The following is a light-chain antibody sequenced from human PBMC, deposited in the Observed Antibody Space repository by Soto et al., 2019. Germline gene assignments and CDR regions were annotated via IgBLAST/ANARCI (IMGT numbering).Light chain of an antibody. CDR2: ESS. V-gene: IGLV1-40*01. Sequence: QSVLTQPSSVSGAPGQTVTMSCTGSSSNNGAEYDVHWYQQLPGGAPKLLIYESSDRLSGVPDRFSGSKSGASASLAITGLQAEDEANYYCQSYDSSLSVVVFGGGTQLTVL. J-gene: IGLJ2*01. CDR3: QSYDSSLSVVV. CDR1: SSNNGAEYD.